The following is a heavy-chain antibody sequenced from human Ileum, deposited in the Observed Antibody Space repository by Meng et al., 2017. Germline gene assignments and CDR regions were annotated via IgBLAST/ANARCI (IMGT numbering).Heavy chain of an antibody. D-gene: IGHD3-3*01. CDR2: LYSGEDA. Sequence: EVQLVESGGGLIQLGGSLRRSCVVSGLDVSKNYMSWVRQAPGRGLEWVSILYSGEDAYYADSVKGRFTISRDNSQNTLYLQMNNLRVEDTAVYFCVKEWRNGYYTWFDPWGQGTLVTVSS. J-gene: IGHJ5*01. CDR1: GLDVSKNY. V-gene: IGHV3-53*01. CDR3: VKEWRNGYYTWFDP.